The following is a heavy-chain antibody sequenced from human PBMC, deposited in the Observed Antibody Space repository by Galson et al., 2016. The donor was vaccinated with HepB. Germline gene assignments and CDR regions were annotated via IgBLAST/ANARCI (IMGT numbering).Heavy chain of an antibody. J-gene: IGHJ4*02. Sequence: PALVNPTQTPTLTCTFSGFSLSTSGVGVGWIRQPPGRALEWLALIFWNDDKRYSPSLKSRLTITKDTSKNHVVLTVTNMDPVDTATYYCARFGTEITPGGPFDSWGQGTL. D-gene: IGHD4-23*01. CDR1: GFSLSTSGVG. V-gene: IGHV2-5*01. CDR2: IFWNDDK. CDR3: ARFGTEITPGGPFDS.